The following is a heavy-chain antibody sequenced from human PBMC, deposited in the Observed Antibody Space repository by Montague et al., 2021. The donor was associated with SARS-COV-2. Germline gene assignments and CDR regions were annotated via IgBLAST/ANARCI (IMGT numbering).Heavy chain of an antibody. V-gene: IGHV3-48*03. CDR1: GFTFSSYE. CDR2: ISSSGSTI. D-gene: IGHD3-16*01. CDR3: ARAVPYVFRPLKYFDY. Sequence: SLRLSCAASGFTFSSYEMNWARQAPGKGLEWVSYISSSGSTIYYADSVKGRFTISRDNAKNSLYLQMNSLRAEDTAVYYCARAVPYVFRPLKYFDYWGQGTLVTVSS. J-gene: IGHJ4*02.